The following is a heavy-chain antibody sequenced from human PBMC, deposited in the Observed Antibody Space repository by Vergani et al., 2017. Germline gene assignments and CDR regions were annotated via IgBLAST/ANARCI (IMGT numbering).Heavy chain of an antibody. CDR1: GGSFSGYY. Sequence: QVQLQQWGAGLLKPSETLSLTCAVYGGSFSGYYWSWIRQPPGKGLEWIGEINHSGRTNYNPSLKSRVTISVDTSKNQFSLKLSSVHAADTAVYYCARGVRGSSSWRRYYWGQGTLVTVSS. D-gene: IGHD6-13*01. CDR3: ARGVRGSSSWRRYY. V-gene: IGHV4-34*01. CDR2: INHSGRT. J-gene: IGHJ4*02.